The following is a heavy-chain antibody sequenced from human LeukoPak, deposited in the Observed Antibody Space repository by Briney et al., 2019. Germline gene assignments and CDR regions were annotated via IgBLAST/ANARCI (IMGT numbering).Heavy chain of an antibody. CDR2: TCDSGNT. CDR3: ARWHSHGRYFDY. J-gene: IGHJ4*02. V-gene: IGHV4-59*01. D-gene: IGHD2-21*01. Sequence: SETLSLTCTVSGRSIRNYCWNWIRQPPGKGLEWIGYTCDSGNTDYKPSLKSRVTISVDTSKNQLSLKLTSATAADTAVYDCARWHSHGRYFDYWGQGALVTVSS. CDR1: GRSIRNYC.